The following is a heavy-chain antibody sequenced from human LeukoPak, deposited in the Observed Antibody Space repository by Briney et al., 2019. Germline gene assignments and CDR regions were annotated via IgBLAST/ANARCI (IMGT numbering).Heavy chain of an antibody. CDR3: ARGSGDPDPDTTVTQPRLDY. V-gene: IGHV3-33*01. CDR2: IWNDGSNK. CDR1: GFTFSTYG. Sequence: GGSLRLSCAASGFTFSTYGMHWVRQAPGKGLEWVAVIWNDGSNKYYADSVKGRFTISRDNSKNTLYLQMNSLRAEDTAVYYCARGSGDPDPDTTVTQPRLDYWGQGTLVTVSS. J-gene: IGHJ4*02. D-gene: IGHD4-17*01.